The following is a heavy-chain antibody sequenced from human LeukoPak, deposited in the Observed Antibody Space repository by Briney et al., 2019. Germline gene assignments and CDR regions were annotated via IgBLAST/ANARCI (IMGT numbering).Heavy chain of an antibody. CDR2: ISYDGSDK. V-gene: IGHV3-30*18. CDR3: AKDISGGDCPDY. J-gene: IGHJ4*02. CDR1: GFTFSSYG. D-gene: IGHD2-21*02. Sequence: GGSLRLSCAASGFTFSSYGMHWVRQAPGKGLEWVAVISYDGSDKYYADYVKGRFTISRDNSKNTLYLQMNSLRAEDTAVYYCAKDISGGDCPDYWGQGTLVTVSS.